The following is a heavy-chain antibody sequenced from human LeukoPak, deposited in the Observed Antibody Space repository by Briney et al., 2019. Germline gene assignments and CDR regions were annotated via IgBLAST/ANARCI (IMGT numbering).Heavy chain of an antibody. CDR2: ISWNSGSI. CDR3: AKDKGAVGAYGMDV. CDR1: GFTLDDYA. Sequence: GGSLRLSCAASGFTLDDYAMHWVRHAPGKGVXXVSGISWNSGSIGYADSVKGRFTISRGNAKNSLYLQMNSLRAEDTALYYCAKDKGAVGAYGMDVWGQGTTVTVSS. V-gene: IGHV3-9*01. J-gene: IGHJ6*02. D-gene: IGHD2-15*01.